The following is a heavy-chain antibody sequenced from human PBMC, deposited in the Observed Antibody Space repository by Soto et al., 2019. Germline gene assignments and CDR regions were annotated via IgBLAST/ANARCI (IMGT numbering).Heavy chain of an antibody. Sequence: QVQLQESGPGLVRPSQTLSLSCTVSGGSISNSANHWSWIRQHPGEGLEWIGYIYYSGGTYYSPSLKGRVTMSIDASKNLFSLKLSSVTAADTAVYYSAKWVRGVPNLFDPWGQGTLVTVSS. CDR1: GGSISNSANH. J-gene: IGHJ5*02. CDR2: IYYSGGT. D-gene: IGHD3-10*01. V-gene: IGHV4-31*03. CDR3: AKWVRGVPNLFDP.